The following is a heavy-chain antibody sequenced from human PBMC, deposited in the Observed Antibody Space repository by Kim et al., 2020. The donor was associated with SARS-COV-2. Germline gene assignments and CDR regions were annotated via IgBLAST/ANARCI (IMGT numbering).Heavy chain of an antibody. CDR2: ISAYNGNT. V-gene: IGHV1-18*01. CDR1: GYTFTSYG. D-gene: IGHD3-10*01. CDR3: ARKGGCGELFQGGLDY. J-gene: IGHJ4*02. Sequence: ASVKVSCKASGYTFTSYGISWVRQAPGQGLEWMGWISAYNGNTNYAQKLQGRVTMTTDTSTSTAYMELRSLRSDDTAVYYCARKGGCGELFQGGLDYWGQGTLVTVSS.